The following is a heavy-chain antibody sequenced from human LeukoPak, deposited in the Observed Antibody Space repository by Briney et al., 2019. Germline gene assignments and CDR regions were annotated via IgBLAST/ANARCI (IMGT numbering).Heavy chain of an antibody. CDR1: GYTFTSYD. CDR2: MNPNSGNT. J-gene: IGHJ6*03. CDR3: ARANSGYDHPPSYYYYMDV. V-gene: IGHV1-8*03. D-gene: IGHD5-12*01. Sequence: GGSVKVSCKASGYTFTSYDINWVRQATGQGLEWMGWMNPNSGNTGYAQKFQGRVTITRNTSISTAYMELSSLRSEDTAVYYCARANSGYDHPPSYYYYMDVWGKGTTVTVSS.